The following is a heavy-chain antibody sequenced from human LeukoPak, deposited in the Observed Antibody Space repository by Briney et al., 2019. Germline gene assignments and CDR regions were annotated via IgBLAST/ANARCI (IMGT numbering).Heavy chain of an antibody. V-gene: IGHV3-48*03. D-gene: IGHD6-19*01. J-gene: IGHJ4*02. Sequence: GGSLRLSCTASGFNFSTYWMTWVRQVPGKGLERVSYISSSGNAIYYADSVKVRCTMSRDNANNSLYLQMNSLRAEDTAVYYCAINGFSSGWYEPYYFDNWGQGTLVTVSS. CDR2: ISSSGNAI. CDR1: GFNFSTYW. CDR3: AINGFSSGWYEPYYFDN.